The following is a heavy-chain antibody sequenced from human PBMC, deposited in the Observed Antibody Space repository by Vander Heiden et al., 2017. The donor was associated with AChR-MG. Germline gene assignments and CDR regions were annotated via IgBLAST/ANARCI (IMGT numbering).Heavy chain of an antibody. CDR1: GFTFSSYA. D-gene: IGHD6-6*01. CDR2: ISYDGSNK. CDR3: ARESLEYSSSSEYFDY. Sequence: QVQLVESGGGVVQPGRSLSPSCAASGFTFSSYAMPWVRQAPGKGLEWVAVISYDGSNKYYADSVKGRFTISRDNSKNTLYLQMNSLRAEDTAVYYCARESLEYSSSSEYFDYWGQGTLVTVSS. V-gene: IGHV3-30-3*01. J-gene: IGHJ4*02.